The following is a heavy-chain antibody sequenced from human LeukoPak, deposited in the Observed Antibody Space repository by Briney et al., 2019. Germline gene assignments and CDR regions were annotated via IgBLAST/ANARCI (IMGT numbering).Heavy chain of an antibody. CDR3: AKGDSGPPRGFGYFDY. CDR2: ISGSGGST. V-gene: IGHV3-23*01. J-gene: IGHJ4*02. Sequence: GGSLRLSCAASGFTFSSYAMCWVRQAPGKGLEWVSAISGSGGSTYYADSVKGRFTISRDNSKNTLYLQMNSLRAEDTAVYYCAKGDSGPPRGFGYFDYWGQGTLVTVSS. CDR1: GFTFSSYA. D-gene: IGHD5-12*01.